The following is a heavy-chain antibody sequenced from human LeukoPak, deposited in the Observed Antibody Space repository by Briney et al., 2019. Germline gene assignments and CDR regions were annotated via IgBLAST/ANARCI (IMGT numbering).Heavy chain of an antibody. J-gene: IGHJ4*02. Sequence: GGSLRLSCAASGFTLSSYAMSWVRQAPGKGLEWASATSSSDAGTYYAASVRGRFTISRDNSKNTLYLQMNSLRAEDTAVYYCAKEIGSGWYLDYWGQGTLVTVSS. CDR3: AKEIGSGWYLDY. V-gene: IGHV3-23*01. D-gene: IGHD6-19*01. CDR2: TSSSDAGT. CDR1: GFTLSSYA.